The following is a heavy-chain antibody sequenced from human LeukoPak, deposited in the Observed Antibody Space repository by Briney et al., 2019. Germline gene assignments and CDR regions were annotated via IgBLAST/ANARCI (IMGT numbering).Heavy chain of an antibody. D-gene: IGHD3-10*01. Sequence: ASVKVSCKATGYTFRGYYMHWVRQAPGQGLEWMGWINPNSGDRNYAQKFQGRVTMTRDTSISTAYMELSRLRSDDTAVYYCARVYDIFGSGSHSDFWGQGTLVTVSS. J-gene: IGHJ4*02. CDR2: INPNSGDR. CDR1: GYTFRGYY. CDR3: ARVYDIFGSGSHSDF. V-gene: IGHV1-2*02.